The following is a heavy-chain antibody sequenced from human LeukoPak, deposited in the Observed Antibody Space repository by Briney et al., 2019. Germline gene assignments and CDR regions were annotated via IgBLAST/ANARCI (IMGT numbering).Heavy chain of an antibody. Sequence: PSETLSLTCTVSGGSISSTNYYWGWIRQPPGKGLEWIGTVYYSGSTYYSPSLRSRVTMYVDRSKDQLSLKLTSVAAADTAVYYCARTIAPLYKWFDPWGQGTLVTASS. CDR3: ARTIAPLYKWFDP. CDR2: VYYSGST. J-gene: IGHJ5*02. V-gene: IGHV4-39*01. CDR1: GGSISSTNYY. D-gene: IGHD6-13*01.